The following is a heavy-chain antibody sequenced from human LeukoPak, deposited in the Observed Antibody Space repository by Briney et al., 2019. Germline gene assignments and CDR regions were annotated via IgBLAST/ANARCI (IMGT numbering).Heavy chain of an antibody. CDR2: IYYSGST. CDR1: GGSISSYY. Sequence: SETLSPTCTVSGGSISSYYWSWIRQPPGKGLEWIGYIYYSGSTNYNPSLKSRVTISVDTSKNQFSLKLSSVTAADTAVYYCARGSRGYYYGMDVWGQGTTVTVSS. D-gene: IGHD3-10*01. J-gene: IGHJ6*02. CDR3: ARGSRGYYYGMDV. V-gene: IGHV4-59*01.